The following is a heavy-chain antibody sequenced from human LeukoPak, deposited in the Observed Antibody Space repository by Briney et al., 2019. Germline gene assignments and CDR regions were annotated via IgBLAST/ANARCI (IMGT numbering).Heavy chain of an antibody. J-gene: IGHJ4*02. Sequence: GGSPRLSCAASGFTFSSYGMHWVRQAPGKGLEWVAVISYDGSNKYYADSVKGRFTISRDNSKNTLYLQMNSLRVEDTAVYYCARDKDVYFDYWGQGTLVTVSS. CDR1: GFTFSSYG. V-gene: IGHV3-30*03. CDR3: ARDKDVYFDY. CDR2: ISYDGSNK.